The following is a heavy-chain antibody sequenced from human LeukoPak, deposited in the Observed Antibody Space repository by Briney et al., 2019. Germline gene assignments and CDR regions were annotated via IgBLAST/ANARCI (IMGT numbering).Heavy chain of an antibody. J-gene: IGHJ4*02. D-gene: IGHD1-26*01. Sequence: SQTLSLTCTVSGGSISSYAYYWIWIPPHPGKGLVGIGYIYYSGNTYYNPSLKSRVTISVDTSKNQFSLKLSSVTAADTAVYYCARSGIVRASFDYWGQGTLVTVSS. CDR3: ARSGIVRASFDY. V-gene: IGHV4-31*03. CDR2: IYYSGNT. CDR1: GGSISSYAYY.